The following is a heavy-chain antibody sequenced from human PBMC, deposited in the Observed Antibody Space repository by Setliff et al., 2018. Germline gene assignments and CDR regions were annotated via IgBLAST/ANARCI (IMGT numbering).Heavy chain of an antibody. CDR2: IIPILGTA. Sequence: ASVKVSCKASGGTFSSYAISWVRQAPGQGLEWMGGIIPILGTANYAQKFQGRVTITADKSTSTAYMELSSLRSEDTAVYYCARAQSWSGGPYYFDNWGQGTLVTVSS. J-gene: IGHJ4*02. CDR3: ARAQSWSGGPYYFDN. V-gene: IGHV1-69*10. CDR1: GGTFSSYA. D-gene: IGHD3-3*01.